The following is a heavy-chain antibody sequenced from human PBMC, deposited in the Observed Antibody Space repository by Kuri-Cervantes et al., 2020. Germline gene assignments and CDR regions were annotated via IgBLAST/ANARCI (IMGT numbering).Heavy chain of an antibody. CDR3: ARGTIVPGDWNYYYYYYMDV. CDR1: GGSFSGYY. D-gene: IGHD7-27*01. CDR2: INHSGGT. Sequence: SETLSLTCAVYGGSFSGYYWSWIRQPPGKGLEWIGEINHSGGTNYNPSLKSRVTISVDTSKNQFSLKLSSVTAADTAVYYCARGTIVPGDWNYYYYYYMDVWGKGTTVTVSS. V-gene: IGHV4-34*01. J-gene: IGHJ6*03.